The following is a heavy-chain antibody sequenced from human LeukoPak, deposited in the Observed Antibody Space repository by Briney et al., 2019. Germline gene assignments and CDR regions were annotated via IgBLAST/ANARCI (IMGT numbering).Heavy chain of an antibody. D-gene: IGHD1-14*01. Sequence: GESLKTSCAASGFTFSSYAMSWVRQAPGKGLEWVSAISGSGGSTYYADSVKGRFTISRDNSKNTLYLQMNSLRAEDTAVYYCAKDPNPYYYYYYMDVWGKGTTVTVSS. CDR3: AKDPNPYYYYYYMDV. J-gene: IGHJ6*03. CDR2: ISGSGGST. CDR1: GFTFSSYA. V-gene: IGHV3-23*01.